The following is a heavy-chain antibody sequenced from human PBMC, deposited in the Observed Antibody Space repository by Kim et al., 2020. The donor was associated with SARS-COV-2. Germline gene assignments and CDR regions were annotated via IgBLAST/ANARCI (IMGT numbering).Heavy chain of an antibody. V-gene: IGHV4-34*01. CDR3: AREGYSSSWYAY. J-gene: IGHJ4*02. CDR2: INHSGST. Sequence: SETLSLTCAVYGGSFSGYYWSWIRQPPGKGLEWIGEINHSGSTNYNPSLKSRVTISVDTSKNQFSLKLSSVTAADTAVYYCAREGYSSSWYAYWGQGTLV. CDR1: GGSFSGYY. D-gene: IGHD6-13*01.